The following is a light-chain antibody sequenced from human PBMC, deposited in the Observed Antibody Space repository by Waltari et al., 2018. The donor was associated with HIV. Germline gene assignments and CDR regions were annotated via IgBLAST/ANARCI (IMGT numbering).Light chain of an antibody. V-gene: IGKV1-5*03. Sequence: DIQMTQSTSTLPASVGHRVTLTCRASLSISSWLAWYQQKPGKAPKLLIYKASSLESGVPSRFSGSGSGTEFTLTISSLQPDDFATYYCQQYNSYWYTFGQGTKLEIK. J-gene: IGKJ2*01. CDR2: KAS. CDR3: QQYNSYWYT. CDR1: LSISSW.